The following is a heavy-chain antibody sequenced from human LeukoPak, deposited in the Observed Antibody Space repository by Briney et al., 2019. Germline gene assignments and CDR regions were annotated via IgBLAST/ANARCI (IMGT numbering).Heavy chain of an antibody. CDR2: IWNAGTNT. Sequence: GGPLRLSCAAAGFSFSTYGMHWLRQAPGKGLEWVALIWNAGTNTYYADSVKGRFTISRDNSKNTLYLQMNSLRAEDTAVYYCAGDTPPGGDYYFDYWGQGTLVIVSS. D-gene: IGHD3-16*01. V-gene: IGHV3-33*01. J-gene: IGHJ4*02. CDR1: GFSFSTYG. CDR3: AGDTPPGGDYYFDY.